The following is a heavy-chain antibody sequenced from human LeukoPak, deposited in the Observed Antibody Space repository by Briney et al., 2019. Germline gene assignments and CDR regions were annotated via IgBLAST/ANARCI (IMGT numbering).Heavy chain of an antibody. CDR1: GFTFSSYA. Sequence: GGSLRLSCAASGFTFSSYAMSWVRQAPGKGLEWVSAISGSAGNTYSADSVKGRFTISRDNSKNTLYLQLNSLSPEDTAVYYCAKAHSSGYYRDYFDYWGQGTVVTVSS. V-gene: IGHV3-23*01. CDR2: ISGSAGNT. CDR3: AKAHSSGYYRDYFDY. D-gene: IGHD3-22*01. J-gene: IGHJ4*02.